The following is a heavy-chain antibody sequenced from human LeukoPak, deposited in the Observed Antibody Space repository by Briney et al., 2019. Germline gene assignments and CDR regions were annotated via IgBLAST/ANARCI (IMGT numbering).Heavy chain of an antibody. CDR2: INPNSGGT. CDR3: ARVGARIAAAGTYYYYYYMDV. Sequence: ASVKVSCKASGYTFTSYGISWVRQAPGQGLEWMGWINPNSGGTNYAQKFQGRVTMTRDTSISTAYMELSRLRSDDTAVYYCARVGARIAAAGTYYYYYYMDVWGKGTTVTVAS. J-gene: IGHJ6*03. D-gene: IGHD6-13*01. V-gene: IGHV1-2*02. CDR1: GYTFTSYG.